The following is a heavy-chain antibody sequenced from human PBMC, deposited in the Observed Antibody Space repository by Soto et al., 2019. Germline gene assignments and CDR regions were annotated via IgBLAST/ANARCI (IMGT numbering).Heavy chain of an antibody. D-gene: IGHD3-10*01. J-gene: IGHJ4*02. CDR2: TYYRSKWYI. Sequence: PSPTLPITCALSGDSVSSNSAGWNWIRQSPSRGLEWLGRTYYRSKWYIDYALSVKSRITINPDTSRNQFSLQLNSVTPEDAAVYYCARDLSSGSRVRTLDYWGQGTLVTVSS. V-gene: IGHV6-1*01. CDR3: ARDLSSGSRVRTLDY. CDR1: GDSVSSNSAG.